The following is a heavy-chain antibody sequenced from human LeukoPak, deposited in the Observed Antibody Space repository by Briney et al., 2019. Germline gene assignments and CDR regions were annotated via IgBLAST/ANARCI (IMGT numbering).Heavy chain of an antibody. V-gene: IGHV3-23*01. J-gene: IGHJ4*02. Sequence: PGGSLRLSCAASGFTFNNYAMSWVRQAPGKGLEWASATRGSDAGTFYADSVKGRFTISRDNSRNTLYLQMNSLRAEDAAVYYCVKAPLGRCTGVICYYIDYWGQGTLVTVSS. CDR3: VKAPLGRCTGVICYYIDY. CDR2: TRGSDAGT. D-gene: IGHD2-15*01. CDR1: GFTFNNYA.